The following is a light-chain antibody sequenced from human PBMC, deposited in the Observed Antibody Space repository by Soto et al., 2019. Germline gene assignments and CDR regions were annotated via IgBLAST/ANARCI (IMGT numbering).Light chain of an antibody. CDR1: SSDVGAYNY. CDR2: SVS. J-gene: IGLJ2*01. V-gene: IGLV2-14*01. CDR3: SSYTRSSPVV. Sequence: QSALTQAASVSGSPGQSITISCTGTSSDVGAYNYVSWYQQHPGKAPKLMIYSVSNRPSGVSNRFSGSKSGNTASLTISGLQYEDEDDYYCSSYTRSSPVVFGGGTKVTVL.